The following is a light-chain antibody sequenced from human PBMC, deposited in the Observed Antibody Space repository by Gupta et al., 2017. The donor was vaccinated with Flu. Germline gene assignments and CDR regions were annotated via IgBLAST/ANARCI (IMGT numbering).Light chain of an antibody. CDR2: GDT. V-gene: IGLV1-40*01. Sequence: QSVLTQPPSVSGAPGQRVTISCTGSSSNIGAGYDVHWYQQLPREAPKLLVFGDTNRPSGVPERFSGSKSGTSASLAITGLQADDEADYYCQSYDSRLTSRVFGGGTKLTVL. CDR1: SSNIGAGYD. CDR3: QSYDSRLTSRV. J-gene: IGLJ3*02.